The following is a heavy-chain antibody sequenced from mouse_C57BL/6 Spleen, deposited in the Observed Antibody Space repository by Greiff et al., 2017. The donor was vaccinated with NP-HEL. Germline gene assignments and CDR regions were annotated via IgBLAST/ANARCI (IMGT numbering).Heavy chain of an antibody. CDR1: GFTFTDYY. V-gene: IGHV7-3*01. CDR3: ARYEGYHFDY. J-gene: IGHJ2*01. CDR2: IRNKANGYTT. D-gene: IGHD2-2*01. Sequence: EVKLVESGGGLVQPGGSLSLSCAASGFTFTDYYMSWVRQPPGKALEWLGFIRNKANGYTTEYSASVKGRFTISRDNSQSILYLQMNALRAEDSATYYCARYEGYHFDYWGQGTTLTVSS.